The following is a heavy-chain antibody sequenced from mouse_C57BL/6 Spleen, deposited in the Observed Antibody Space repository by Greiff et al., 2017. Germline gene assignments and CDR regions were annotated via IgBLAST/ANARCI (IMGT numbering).Heavy chain of an antibody. CDR2: INPSTGGT. D-gene: IGHD4-1*01. V-gene: IGHV1-42*01. J-gene: IGHJ2*01. CDR1: GYSFTGYY. CDR3: ARTGGTADFDY. Sequence: VQLKESGPELVKPGASVKISCKASGYSFTGYYMNWVKQSPEKSLEWIGEINPSTGGTTYNQKFKAKATLTVDKSSSTAYMQLKSLTSEDSAVYYCARTGGTADFDYWGQGTTLTVSS.